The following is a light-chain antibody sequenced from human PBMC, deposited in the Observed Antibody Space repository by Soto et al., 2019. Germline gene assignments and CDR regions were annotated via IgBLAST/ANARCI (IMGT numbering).Light chain of an antibody. CDR3: QQRSSWPRIT. CDR1: QSVSSN. V-gene: IGKV3-15*01. J-gene: IGKJ5*01. Sequence: EIEMTQSPATLSLSPGERATLYCWASQSVSSNLAWYQQKPGQAPRLLIYGASTRVTGVPARFSGSGSGTEFILIISSLQSEDFAVYYCQQRSSWPRITFGQGTRLDIK. CDR2: GAS.